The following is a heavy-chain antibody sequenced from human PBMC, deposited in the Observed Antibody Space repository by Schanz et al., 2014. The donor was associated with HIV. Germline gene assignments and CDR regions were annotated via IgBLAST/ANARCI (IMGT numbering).Heavy chain of an antibody. V-gene: IGHV3-30*18. CDR3: AKDRNHYDSRYRGKGNYYYYYGMDV. D-gene: IGHD3-22*01. CDR2: ISYDGTKK. J-gene: IGHJ6*02. Sequence: QVRLVESGGGVVQPGRSLRLSCVASGFNFNSYGMHWVRQAPGKGLEWVAVISYDGTKKHYADSVKGRFTISRDNSKNTLYLQMKSLRPEDTAVYYCAKDRNHYDSRYRGKGNYYYYYGMDVWGQGTTVTVSS. CDR1: GFNFNSYG.